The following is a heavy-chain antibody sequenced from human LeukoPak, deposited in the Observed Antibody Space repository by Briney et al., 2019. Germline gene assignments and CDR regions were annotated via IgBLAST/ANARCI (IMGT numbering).Heavy chain of an antibody. CDR2: MNPNSGNT. CDR1: GYTFTSYG. J-gene: IGHJ3*02. V-gene: IGHV1-8*03. Sequence: ASVKVSCKASGYTFTSYGISWVRQAPGQGLEWMGWMNPNSGNTGYAQKFQGRVTITRNTSISTAYMELSSLRSEDTAVYYCARSFQGVAFDIWGQGTMVTVSS. D-gene: IGHD3-16*01. CDR3: ARSFQGVAFDI.